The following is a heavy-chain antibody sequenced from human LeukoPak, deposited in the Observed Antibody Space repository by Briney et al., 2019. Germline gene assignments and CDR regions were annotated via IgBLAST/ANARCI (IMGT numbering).Heavy chain of an antibody. D-gene: IGHD3-16*02. CDR3: AAMITFGGVIVNDY. CDR1: GFTFSSYA. Sequence: GGSLRLSCAASGFTFSSYAMSWVRQAPGKGLEWVSAITSSGGSTYYADSVKGRFTISRDNSKNTLYLQMNSLRAEDTAVYYCAAMITFGGVIVNDYWGQGTLVTVSS. CDR2: ITSSGGST. V-gene: IGHV3-23*01. J-gene: IGHJ4*02.